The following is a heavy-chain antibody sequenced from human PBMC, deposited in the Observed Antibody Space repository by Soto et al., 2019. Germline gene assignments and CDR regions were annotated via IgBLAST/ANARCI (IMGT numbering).Heavy chain of an antibody. J-gene: IGHJ4*02. D-gene: IGHD1-1*01. CDR2: IYCDDDK. CDR3: AHRLLHPGTAEDFDF. CDR1: GFSLSTSGGG. Sequence: SGPTLMNPTQTLTLTCNFSGFSLSTSGGGVGWIRQTPGNGLEWLASIYCDDDKRDSPSQKSRLTITKDTSKNQVVLTMTNTGAGDTATYYCAHRLLHPGTAEDFDFWGQGTLVTVSS. V-gene: IGHV2-5*02.